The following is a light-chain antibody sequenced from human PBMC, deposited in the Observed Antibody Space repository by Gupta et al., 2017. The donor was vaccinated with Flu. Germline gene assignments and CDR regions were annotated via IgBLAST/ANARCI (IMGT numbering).Light chain of an antibody. CDR2: KAS. CDR1: QHINTW. CDR3: QNDNSHSSYT. J-gene: IGKJ2*01. V-gene: IGKV1-5*03. Sequence: DIKMTESPSTLSASVGDRVPINCSASQHINTWLAWYQQKPRKAPKLLIYKASTLERWVPSRFSGSGYGTEFTLTISSRQPDHFATYYCQNDNSHSSYTFGQGTKMEIK.